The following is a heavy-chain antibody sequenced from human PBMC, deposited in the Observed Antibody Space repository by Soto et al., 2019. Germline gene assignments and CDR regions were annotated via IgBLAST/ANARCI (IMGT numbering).Heavy chain of an antibody. V-gene: IGHV1-69*01. CDR3: ARTVPVGVVPAARNAFDI. CDR1: GGTFRRYA. D-gene: IGHD2-2*01. J-gene: IGHJ3*02. Sequence: QVQLVQSVAEVKKPGSSVKVSCKASGGTFRRYAISWVRQAPGQGLEWMGGIIPIFGTANYAQKFQGRVTITADESTSTAYLELSSLRSDDTAVYYCARTVPVGVVPAARNAFDIWGQGTMVTVSS. CDR2: IIPIFGTA.